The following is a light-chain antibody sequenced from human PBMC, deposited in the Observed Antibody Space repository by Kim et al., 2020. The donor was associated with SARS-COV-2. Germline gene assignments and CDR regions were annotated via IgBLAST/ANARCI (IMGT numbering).Light chain of an antibody. CDR3: QQSAGSRT. J-gene: IGKJ1*01. V-gene: IGKV3-20*01. CDR1: QSISGNS. Sequence: SLSPGESATLSWSASQSISGNSLAWYQQKPGQAPTVLIHGASSRATGIPDRFSGSGSGTDFTLTISRVEPEDFAVYYCQQSAGSRTFGQGTKLEI. CDR2: GAS.